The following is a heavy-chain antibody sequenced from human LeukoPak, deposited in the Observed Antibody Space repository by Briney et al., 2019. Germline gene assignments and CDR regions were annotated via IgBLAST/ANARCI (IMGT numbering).Heavy chain of an antibody. J-gene: IGHJ4*02. Sequence: GGSLRLSCAASGFTFDDYGMSWVRQAPGKGLEWVSGINWNGGSTCYADSVKGRFTISRDNAKNSLYLQMNSLRAEDTALYYCARDRSYSSGWYYYFDYWGQGTLVTVSS. CDR1: GFTFDDYG. CDR3: ARDRSYSSGWYYYFDY. D-gene: IGHD6-19*01. CDR2: INWNGGST. V-gene: IGHV3-20*04.